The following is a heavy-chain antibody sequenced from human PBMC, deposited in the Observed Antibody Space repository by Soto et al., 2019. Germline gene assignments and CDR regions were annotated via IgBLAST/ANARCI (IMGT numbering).Heavy chain of an antibody. V-gene: IGHV1-24*01. J-gene: IGHJ4*02. CDR2: FDPEDALT. CDR1: GHRFTELS. D-gene: IGHD3-10*01. Sequence: ASVKVSCKASGHRFTELSMHWVRQAPGKGLEWMGGFDPEDALTIYAQKFQGRVKMTQDASTDTAYLDLSGLRSDDTAVYYCATALNYGSGSYSGSAYYFDLWGQGTLVTVPS. CDR3: ATALNYGSGSYSGSAYYFDL.